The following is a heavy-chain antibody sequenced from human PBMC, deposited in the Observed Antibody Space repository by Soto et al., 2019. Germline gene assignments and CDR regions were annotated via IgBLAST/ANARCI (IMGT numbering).Heavy chain of an antibody. Sequence: QVQLQESGPGLVKPSQTLSLTCTVSGGSISSGGYYWSWIRQHPGKGLEWIGYIYYSGSTYYNPSLKSRVTISVDTSKNQFSLKLSSVTAADTAVYYCARDTRGYYDYGMDVWGQGTTVTVSS. V-gene: IGHV4-31*03. CDR3: ARDTRGYYDYGMDV. J-gene: IGHJ6*02. CDR2: IYYSGST. CDR1: GGSISSGGYY. D-gene: IGHD3-10*01.